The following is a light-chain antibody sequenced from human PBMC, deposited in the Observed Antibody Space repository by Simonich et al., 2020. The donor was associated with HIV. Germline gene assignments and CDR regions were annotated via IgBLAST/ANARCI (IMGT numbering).Light chain of an antibody. Sequence: DIQMTQSPSTLSASVGDRVTSTCRASQSICTWLAVYQQKPSKAPKHLIYESSSLESGVPSRFSGSGSGTLFTLTISSLQPDDFATYYCQQYNSYPYIFGQGTKLEIK. CDR3: QQYNSYPYI. CDR1: QSICTW. V-gene: IGKV1-5*03. J-gene: IGKJ2*01. CDR2: ESS.